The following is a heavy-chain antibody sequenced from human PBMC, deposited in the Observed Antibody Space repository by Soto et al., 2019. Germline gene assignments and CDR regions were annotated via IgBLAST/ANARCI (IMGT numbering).Heavy chain of an antibody. J-gene: IGHJ4*02. CDR3: ARGVSAGVDY. CDR2: MQPSTGRT. D-gene: IGHD1-26*01. Sequence: ASVKVSCKASGYSFTSLDINWVRQTAGRGLEWMGWMQPSTGRTGYAQKFQGRVTMTRDTSINTAYMELTTLTSDDTAFYYCARGVSAGVDYWGQGTLVTVSS. CDR1: GYSFTSLD. V-gene: IGHV1-8*01.